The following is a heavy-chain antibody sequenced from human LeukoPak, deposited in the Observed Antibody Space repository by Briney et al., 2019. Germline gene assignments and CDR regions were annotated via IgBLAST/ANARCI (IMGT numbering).Heavy chain of an antibody. Sequence: GRSLRLSCAASGFTFSSYGMHWVRQAPGKGLEWVAVIWYDGSNKYYADSVKGRFTISRDNSKNTLYLQMNSLRAEDTAVYYCARWGYSYGYYFDYWGQGTLVTVPS. CDR1: GFTFSSYG. CDR3: ARWGYSYGYYFDY. V-gene: IGHV3-33*01. CDR2: IWYDGSNK. D-gene: IGHD5-18*01. J-gene: IGHJ4*02.